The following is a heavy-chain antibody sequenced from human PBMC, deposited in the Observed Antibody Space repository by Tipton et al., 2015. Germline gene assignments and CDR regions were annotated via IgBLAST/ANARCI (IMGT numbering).Heavy chain of an antibody. J-gene: IGHJ1*01. V-gene: IGHV4-59*01. CDR2: IYYSGST. Sequence: TLSLTCTVSGGSFSDYYWSWIRQSPGEGLEWIGYIYYSGSTNYNPSHRSRVAMSMDTSKNQFSLKLSSVIAADTAVYYCARASIIQGYYHDSSRYYLFNSWGQGTLVTVSS. CDR1: GGSFSDYY. D-gene: IGHD3-22*01. CDR3: ARASIIQGYYHDSSRYYLFNS.